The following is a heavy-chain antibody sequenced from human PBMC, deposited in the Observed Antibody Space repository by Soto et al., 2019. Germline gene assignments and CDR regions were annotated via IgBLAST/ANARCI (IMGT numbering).Heavy chain of an antibody. CDR2: SRDKANSFST. V-gene: IGHV3-72*01. J-gene: IGHJ3*01. D-gene: IGHD3-16*01. CDR3: ARTKNYGAYDV. Sequence: PGGSLRLSCAVSGFTLSDYYIDWVRQAPGKGLEWLARSRDKANSFSTDYAASVKGRLSISRDDSESSVFLQMNSLRTEDTALYYCARTKNYGAYDVWGQGTVVIVSS. CDR1: GFTLSDYY.